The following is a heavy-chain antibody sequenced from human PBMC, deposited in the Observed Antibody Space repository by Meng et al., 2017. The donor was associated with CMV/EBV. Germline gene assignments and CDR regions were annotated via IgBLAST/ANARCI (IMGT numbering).Heavy chain of an antibody. CDR3: ARDNRRGGVDY. Sequence: QVQLEEAGPGLVKPSQALSLTCTVAGGSISSGDYYWSWIRQPPGKGLEWIGYIYYSGSTYYNPSLKSRVTISVDTSKNQFSLKLSSVTAADTAVYYCARDNRRGGVDYWGQGTLVTVSS. CDR1: GGSISSGDYY. V-gene: IGHV4-30-4*08. D-gene: IGHD3-3*01. J-gene: IGHJ4*02. CDR2: IYYSGST.